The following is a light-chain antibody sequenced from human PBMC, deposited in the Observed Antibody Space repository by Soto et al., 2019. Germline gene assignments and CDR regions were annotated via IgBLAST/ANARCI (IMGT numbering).Light chain of an antibody. CDR1: QSVSNK. CDR2: AAS. J-gene: IGKJ1*01. Sequence: EIVMTQSPATLSVSPGERATLSCRASQSVSNKLAWYQQKPGQAPRVLIYAASKRATGILARFSGSGSGTEFTLTIDSLQSEDFAVYYCQQYNNWPQTFGQGTKVDIK. CDR3: QQYNNWPQT. V-gene: IGKV3-15*01.